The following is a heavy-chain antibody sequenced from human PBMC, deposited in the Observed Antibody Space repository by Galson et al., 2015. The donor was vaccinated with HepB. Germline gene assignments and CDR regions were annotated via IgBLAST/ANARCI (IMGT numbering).Heavy chain of an antibody. V-gene: IGHV1-18*01. CDR2: ISAYNGNT. CDR1: GYTFTSYG. CDR3: ARANCGGDCYYSYYYYYMDV. J-gene: IGHJ6*03. D-gene: IGHD2-21*01. Sequence: SVKVSCKASGYTFTSYGISWVRQAPGQGLEWMGWISAYNGNTNYAQKVQGRVTMTTDASTSTAYMELRSLRSDDTAVYYCARANCGGDCYYSYYYYYMDVWGTGTTVTVSS.